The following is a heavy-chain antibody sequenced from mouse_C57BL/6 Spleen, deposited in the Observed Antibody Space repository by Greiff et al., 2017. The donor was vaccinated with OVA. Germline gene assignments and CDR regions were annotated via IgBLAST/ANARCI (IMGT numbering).Heavy chain of an antibody. CDR2: IHPNSGST. CDR1: GYTFTSYW. Sequence: QVQLQQPGAELVKPGASVKLSCKASGYTFTSYWLHWVKQRPGQGLEWIGMIHPNSGSTNYNEKFKSKATLTVDKSSSTADMQLSSLTSEDSAVYYCARHYYGSSYAMDYWGQGTSVTVSS. CDR3: ARHYYGSSYAMDY. D-gene: IGHD1-1*01. J-gene: IGHJ4*01. V-gene: IGHV1-64*01.